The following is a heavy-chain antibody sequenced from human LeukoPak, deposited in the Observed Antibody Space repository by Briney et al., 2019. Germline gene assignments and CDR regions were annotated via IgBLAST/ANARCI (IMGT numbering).Heavy chain of an antibody. D-gene: IGHD3-9*01. Sequence: PGGSLRLACAVSGFTFGSYSMNWVRQAPGKGLEWVSSISSSSRYIYYADSVKGRFTISRDNAKNSLFLQMNSLRAEDTAVHYCARDLTGMDVWGQGTTVTVSS. V-gene: IGHV3-21*01. J-gene: IGHJ6*02. CDR2: ISSSSRYI. CDR3: ARDLTGMDV. CDR1: GFTFGSYS.